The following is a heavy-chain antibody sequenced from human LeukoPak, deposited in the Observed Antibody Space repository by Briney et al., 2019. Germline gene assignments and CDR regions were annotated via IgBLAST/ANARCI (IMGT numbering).Heavy chain of an antibody. D-gene: IGHD2-2*01. J-gene: IGHJ6*03. CDR2: ISISSSYI. Sequence: PGESLRLSCAASGVTFSSYSMNWVRQAPGKGLGWVSSISISSSYIYYADPVKSRFTISRDNAKNSLYLQMHSLIAEDTAVYYCARVAVPAAMSYYYYMDVWGKGTTVIVSS. V-gene: IGHV3-21*01. CDR3: ARVAVPAAMSYYYYMDV. CDR1: GVTFSSYS.